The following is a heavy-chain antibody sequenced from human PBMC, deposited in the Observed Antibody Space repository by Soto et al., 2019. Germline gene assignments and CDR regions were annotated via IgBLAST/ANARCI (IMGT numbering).Heavy chain of an antibody. Sequence: EVQLVESGGGLVQPGGSLRLSCAASGFTFSNYWMTWVRQAPGKGLEWVANIKQDGSEKYYVDSVKGRFTISRDNAKNSLYLQMNSLRAEDTAVYYCARVGQWPFDAFDIWGQGTMVTVSS. CDR2: IKQDGSEK. J-gene: IGHJ3*02. D-gene: IGHD6-19*01. CDR3: ARVGQWPFDAFDI. V-gene: IGHV3-7*01. CDR1: GFTFSNYW.